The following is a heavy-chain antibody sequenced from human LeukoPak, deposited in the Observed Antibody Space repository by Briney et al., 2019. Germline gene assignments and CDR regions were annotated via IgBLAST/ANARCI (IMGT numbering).Heavy chain of an antibody. CDR3: AGLPYDFWSGYIDY. J-gene: IGHJ4*02. V-gene: IGHV4-39*01. Sequence: PSETLSLTCTVSGGSISSSSYYWGWIRQPPGKGLEWIGSIYYSGSTYYNPSLKSRVTISVDTSKNQSSLKLSSVTAADTAVYYCAGLPYDFWSGYIDYWGQGTLVTVSS. CDR2: IYYSGST. D-gene: IGHD3-3*01. CDR1: GGSISSSSYY.